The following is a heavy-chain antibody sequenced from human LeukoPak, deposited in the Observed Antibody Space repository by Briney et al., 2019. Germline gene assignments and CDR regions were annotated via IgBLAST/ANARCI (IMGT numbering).Heavy chain of an antibody. CDR3: ARRIATGGGTIGY. V-gene: IGHV1-8*01. Sequence: ASVKVSCKASGYTFTSYDINWVRQATGQGLEWMGWMNPNSGNAGYAQKFQGRVTMTRNSSISTAYMELSSLRSEDTAVYYCARRIATGGGTIGYWGQGTLVTVSS. CDR2: MNPNSGNA. D-gene: IGHD6-13*01. CDR1: GYTFTSYD. J-gene: IGHJ4*02.